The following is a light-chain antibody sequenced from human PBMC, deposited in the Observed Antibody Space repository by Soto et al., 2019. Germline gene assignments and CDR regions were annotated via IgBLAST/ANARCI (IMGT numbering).Light chain of an antibody. Sequence: DIQMTQSPPTLPATVGDRITITCRASQSISSKLAWYQQKTGKAPKVLINKASSLQSGVPSRFSGSGSGTEFTLTISSLQPDDFATYYCQQYARYPFTFGGGTKVEIK. J-gene: IGKJ4*01. CDR3: QQYARYPFT. V-gene: IGKV1-5*03. CDR1: QSISSK. CDR2: KAS.